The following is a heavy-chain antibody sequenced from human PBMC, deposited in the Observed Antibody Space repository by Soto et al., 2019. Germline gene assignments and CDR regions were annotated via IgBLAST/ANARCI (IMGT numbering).Heavy chain of an antibody. V-gene: IGHV3-49*04. Sequence: PGGSLRLSCTASGFTFGDYAMSWVRQAPGKGLEWVGFIRSKAYGGTTEYAASVKGRFTISRDDSKSIAYLQMNSLKTEDTAVYYCTRTPGYSGYTGVDYWGQGTLVTVSS. D-gene: IGHD5-12*01. CDR2: IRSKAYGGTT. J-gene: IGHJ4*02. CDR3: TRTPGYSGYTGVDY. CDR1: GFTFGDYA.